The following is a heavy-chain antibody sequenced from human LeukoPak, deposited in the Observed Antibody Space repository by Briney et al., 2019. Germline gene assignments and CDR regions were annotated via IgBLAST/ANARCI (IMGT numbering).Heavy chain of an antibody. V-gene: IGHV1-18*01. Sequence: ASVKVSCKASGYTFSRYAISWVRQAPGQGLEWMGWISAYNGNTNYAQKLQGRVTMTTDTSTSTAYMELRSLRSDDTAVYYCARDRGDYSSGWYDYFDYWGQGTLVTVSS. CDR2: ISAYNGNT. D-gene: IGHD6-19*01. CDR1: GYTFSRYA. J-gene: IGHJ4*02. CDR3: ARDRGDYSSGWYDYFDY.